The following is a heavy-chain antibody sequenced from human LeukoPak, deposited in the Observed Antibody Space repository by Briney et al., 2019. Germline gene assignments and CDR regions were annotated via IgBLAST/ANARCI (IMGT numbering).Heavy chain of an antibody. CDR3: AKDSFLVDTAMVTIDY. D-gene: IGHD5-18*01. CDR2: ISSSSSYI. J-gene: IGHJ4*02. CDR1: GFTFSSYA. Sequence: GGSLRLSCAASGFTFSSYAMSWVRQAPGKGLEWVSSISSSSSYIYYADSVKGRFTISRDNAKNTLYLQMNSLRAEDTAVYYCAKDSFLVDTAMVTIDYWGQGTLVTVSS. V-gene: IGHV3-21*01.